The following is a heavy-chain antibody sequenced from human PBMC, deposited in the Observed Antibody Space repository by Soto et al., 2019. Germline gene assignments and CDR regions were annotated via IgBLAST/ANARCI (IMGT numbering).Heavy chain of an antibody. CDR1: GYTFTSYG. Sequence: ASVKVSCKASGYTFTSYGISWVRQAPGQGLEWMGWISAYNGNTNYAQKLQGRVTMTTDTSTSTAYMELRSLRSDDTAVYYCARDRKKRYYYDSSGYSGFDCWGQGTLVTVSS. CDR2: ISAYNGNT. V-gene: IGHV1-18*01. D-gene: IGHD3-22*01. J-gene: IGHJ4*02. CDR3: ARDRKKRYYYDSSGYSGFDC.